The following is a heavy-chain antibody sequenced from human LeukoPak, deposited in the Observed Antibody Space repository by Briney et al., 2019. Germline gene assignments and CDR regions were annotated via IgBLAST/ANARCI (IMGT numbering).Heavy chain of an antibody. CDR2: IGTAGDT. D-gene: IGHD3-22*01. V-gene: IGHV3-13*01. Sequence: GGSLRLSCAASGFTFSSYDMHWVRQATGKGLEWVSAIGTAGDTYYPGSVKGRFTISRENAKNSLYLQMNSLRAGDTAVYYCARGRPRVYYYDSSGAFGIWGQGTMVTVSS. CDR1: GFTFSSYD. J-gene: IGHJ3*02. CDR3: ARGRPRVYYYDSSGAFGI.